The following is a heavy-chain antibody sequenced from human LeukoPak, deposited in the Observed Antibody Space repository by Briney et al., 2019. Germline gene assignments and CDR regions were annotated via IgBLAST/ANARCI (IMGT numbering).Heavy chain of an antibody. D-gene: IGHD3-22*01. J-gene: IGHJ4*02. CDR1: GCSISSYY. Sequence: KPSETLSFTCTGSGCSISSYYWSWIRQPPGKGLKWIGYIYTSGSTNYTPSLQSRVTMSVDTSKSQFSLKLRSVSAADTAVYYCARTYDYDSSGYGPHILAYWGQGTLVTVSS. CDR2: IYTSGST. V-gene: IGHV4-4*08. CDR3: ARTYDYDSSGYGPHILAY.